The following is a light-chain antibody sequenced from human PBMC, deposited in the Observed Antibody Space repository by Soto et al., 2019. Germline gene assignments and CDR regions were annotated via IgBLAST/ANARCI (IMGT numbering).Light chain of an antibody. J-gene: IGKJ1*01. V-gene: IGKV3-20*01. CDR3: QQYGSSGT. Sequence: EIALTQSPATLSLSPGERATLSCRASQSVNIYLAWYQQKPGQAPRLLIYDASNRATGIPARFSGSGSGTDFTLTISRLEPEDFAVYYCQQYGSSGTFGQGTKVDIK. CDR1: QSVNIY. CDR2: DAS.